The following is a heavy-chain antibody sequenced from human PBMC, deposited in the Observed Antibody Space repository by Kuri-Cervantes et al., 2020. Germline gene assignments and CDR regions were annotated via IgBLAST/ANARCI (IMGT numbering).Heavy chain of an antibody. CDR2: INHIGST. D-gene: IGHD3-10*01. J-gene: IGHJ5*02. CDR3: ARGFLRLLWFGELSNWFDP. CDR1: GGSISSSSYY. Sequence: SETLSLTCTVSGGSISSSSYYWSWIRQPPGKGLEWIGEINHIGSTNYNPSLKSRVTISVDTSKNQFSLKLSSVTAADTAVYYCARGFLRLLWFGELSNWFDPWGQGTLVTVSS. V-gene: IGHV4-39*07.